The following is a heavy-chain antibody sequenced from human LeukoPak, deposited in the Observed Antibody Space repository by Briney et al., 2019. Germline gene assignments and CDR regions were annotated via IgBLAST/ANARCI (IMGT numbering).Heavy chain of an antibody. Sequence: ASVKVSRTASGYTFTSYYMHWVRQAPGQGLEWMGIINPSGGSTSYAQKFQGRVTMTRDTSTSTVYMELSSLRSEDTAVYYGARDILLCYYDSSGYCSGMDVWGQGTTVTVSS. J-gene: IGHJ6*02. CDR2: INPSGGST. D-gene: IGHD3-22*01. V-gene: IGHV1-46*01. CDR1: GYTFTSYY. CDR3: ARDILLCYYDSSGYCSGMDV.